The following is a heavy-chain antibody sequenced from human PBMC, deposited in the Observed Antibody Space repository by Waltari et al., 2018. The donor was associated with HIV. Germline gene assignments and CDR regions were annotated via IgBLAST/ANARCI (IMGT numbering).Heavy chain of an antibody. CDR2: ISYDETNE. D-gene: IGHD3-10*01. CDR3: VVSSFDY. Sequence: QVQLVESGGGVAQPGRSLRLSCAASGFSFRNYAMHWVRQAPGKCLEWMTLISYDETNENYTDSVRGRFTISRDNSKNMLYLQMNNLRPEDTAIYYCVVSSFDYWGQGTLVTVSS. CDR1: GFSFRNYA. V-gene: IGHV3-30*03. J-gene: IGHJ4*02.